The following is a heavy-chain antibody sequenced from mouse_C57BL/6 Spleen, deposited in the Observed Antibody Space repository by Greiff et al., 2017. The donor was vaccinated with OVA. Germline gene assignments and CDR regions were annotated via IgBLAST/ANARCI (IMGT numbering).Heavy chain of an antibody. V-gene: IGHV1-81*01. D-gene: IGHD1-1*01. Sequence: QVQLKQSGAELARPGASVKLSCKASGYTFTSYGISWVKQRTGQGLEWIGEIYPRSGNTYYNEKFKGKATLTADKSSSTAYMELRSLTSEDSAVYFCARRGYYGSSPDFDVWGTGTTVTVSS. CDR2: IYPRSGNT. J-gene: IGHJ1*03. CDR3: ARRGYYGSSPDFDV. CDR1: GYTFTSYG.